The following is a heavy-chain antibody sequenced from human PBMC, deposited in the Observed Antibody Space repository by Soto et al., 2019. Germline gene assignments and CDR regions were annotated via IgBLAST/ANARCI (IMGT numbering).Heavy chain of an antibody. CDR3: ARSPRSSPYFDY. D-gene: IGHD6-13*01. CDR1: GYTFSNFW. Sequence: GESLKISCRCSGYTFSNFWIAWVRHLPGKGLEWMGIIYPGDHETRYSPSFHGKVTISADKSINTAYLQWSSLEASDSAFYYWARSPRSSPYFDYWGQGALVTVSS. V-gene: IGHV5-51*01. J-gene: IGHJ4*02. CDR2: IYPGDHET.